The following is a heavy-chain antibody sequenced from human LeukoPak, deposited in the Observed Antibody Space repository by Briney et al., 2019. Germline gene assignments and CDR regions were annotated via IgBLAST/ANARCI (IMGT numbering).Heavy chain of an antibody. J-gene: IGHJ5*02. V-gene: IGHV3-74*01. D-gene: IGHD2-2*01. CDR2: ILSDASSA. CDR1: GFTFSDYW. Sequence: PGGSLRLSCAASGFTFSDYWVLWVRQAPGKGLVWVSRILSDASSASYADSVKGRFTISRDIAKNTLYLQMNSLRAEDTAVYYCARVRITRANWFDPWGQGTLVTVSS. CDR3: ARVRITRANWFDP.